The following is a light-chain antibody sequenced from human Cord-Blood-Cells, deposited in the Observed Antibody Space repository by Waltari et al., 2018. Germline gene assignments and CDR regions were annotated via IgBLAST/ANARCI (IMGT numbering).Light chain of an antibody. J-gene: IGKJ4*01. Sequence: EIVLTQSPATLSLSPGERATISCRASQSVSSYLAWYQQKPGQAPRLLIYDASNRATGIPARFSGSGSGTDFTLTISSLEPEDFAVYYCQQRSNWVLTFGGGTKVEIK. CDR3: QQRSNWVLT. V-gene: IGKV3-11*01. CDR1: QSVSSY. CDR2: DAS.